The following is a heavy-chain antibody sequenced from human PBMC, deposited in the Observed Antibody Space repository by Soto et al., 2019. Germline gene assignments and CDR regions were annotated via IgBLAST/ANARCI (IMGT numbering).Heavy chain of an antibody. D-gene: IGHD6-6*01. CDR3: ARARIAARPGGY. CDR2: INHSGST. V-gene: IGHV4-34*01. CDR1: GGSFSGYY. Sequence: SETLSLTCAVYGGSFSGYYWSWIRQPPGKGLEWIGEINHSGSTNYNPSLKSRVTISVDTSKNQFSLKLSSVTAADTAVYYCARARIAARPGGYWGQGTLVTVSS. J-gene: IGHJ4*02.